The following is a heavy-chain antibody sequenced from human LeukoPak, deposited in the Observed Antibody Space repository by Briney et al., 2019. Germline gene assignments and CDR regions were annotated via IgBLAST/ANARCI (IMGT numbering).Heavy chain of an antibody. CDR1: GFTLSRYG. Sequence: GGSLRLSCSASGFTLSRYGMHWVRQAPAKGLEYVSGISSNGGSTNYADSVKGRFTISRDNSKNTLHLQMSSLRAEDTAVYYYVKGYCSSISCSLIDYGGQGTLVTVSS. CDR3: VKGYCSSISCSLIDY. D-gene: IGHD2-2*01. V-gene: IGHV3-64D*06. J-gene: IGHJ4*02. CDR2: ISSNGGST.